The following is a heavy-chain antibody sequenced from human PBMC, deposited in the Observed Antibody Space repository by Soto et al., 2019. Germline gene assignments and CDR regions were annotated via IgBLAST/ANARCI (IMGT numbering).Heavy chain of an antibody. Sequence: QVQLVQSGAEVKKPGSSVKVSCKASGGTFSSYAISWVRQAPGQGLEWRGGIIPIFGTANYAQKFQGRVAITADKSTRTAYMELNSMRSEDTALYYCTRGWETVGTTTPFAYWGQGTLVTVSS. J-gene: IGHJ4*02. CDR2: IIPIFGTA. CDR1: GGTFSSYA. D-gene: IGHD1-26*01. CDR3: TRGWETVGTTTPFAY. V-gene: IGHV1-69*06.